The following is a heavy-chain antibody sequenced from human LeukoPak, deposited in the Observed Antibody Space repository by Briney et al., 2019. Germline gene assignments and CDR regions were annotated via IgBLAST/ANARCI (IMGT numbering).Heavy chain of an antibody. CDR2: ISYDGSNK. J-gene: IGHJ4*02. D-gene: IGHD6-13*01. CDR1: VLTFSSYG. V-gene: IGHV3-30*18. CDR3: AKDKAAAGDLFDY. Sequence: GRSLRLSCAASVLTFSSYGMHGLRQAPAKGLEWVAVISYDGSNKYYADSVKGRFTISRESSKNTLSLQRNCLMSEQTAVYYCAKDKAAAGDLFDYWGQGTLVTVSS.